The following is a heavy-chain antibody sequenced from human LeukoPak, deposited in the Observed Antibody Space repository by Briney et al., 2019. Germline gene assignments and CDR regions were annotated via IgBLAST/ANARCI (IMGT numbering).Heavy chain of an antibody. D-gene: IGHD2-15*01. CDR3: ARVRGDYYMDV. J-gene: IGHJ6*03. V-gene: IGHV3-74*01. Sequence: QTGGSLRLSCAASGFISSSYWMHWVRHAPGKGLVWVSRITSDGSSTTYGDSVKGRFTISRDNAKNTLYLQMNSLRAEDTAVYYCARVRGDYYMDVWGKGTTVTVSS. CDR2: ITSDGSST. CDR1: GFISSSYW.